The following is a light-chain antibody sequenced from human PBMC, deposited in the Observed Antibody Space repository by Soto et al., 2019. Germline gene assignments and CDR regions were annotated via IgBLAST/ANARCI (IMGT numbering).Light chain of an antibody. J-gene: IGKJ4*01. CDR2: DAS. CDR3: QQYDYLPLT. CDR1: QGISDF. V-gene: IGKV1-33*01. Sequence: DLQMTQSPSSLSASVGDRVTITCQASQGISDFLNWYQQKPGKAPKLLIYDASNLETGVPSRFSGGGSGTDFTFTISSLQPEDIATYYCQQYDYLPLTFGGGTRVEIK.